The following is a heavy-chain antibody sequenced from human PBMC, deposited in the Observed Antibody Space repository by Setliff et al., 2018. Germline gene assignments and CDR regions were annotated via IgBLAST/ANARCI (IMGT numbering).Heavy chain of an antibody. V-gene: IGHV1-69-2*01. Sequence: ASVKVSCKASGYTFTNYHMHWVRQAPGQGLEWMGRIDPEDGKTVYAEKFQGRVIISADTSIDTVYLEIDSLRSEDTAVYYCAFRRGYIYGLDNWGQGTLVTVSS. D-gene: IGHD5-18*01. CDR1: GYTFTNYH. CDR3: AFRRGYIYGLDN. CDR2: IDPEDGKT. J-gene: IGHJ4*02.